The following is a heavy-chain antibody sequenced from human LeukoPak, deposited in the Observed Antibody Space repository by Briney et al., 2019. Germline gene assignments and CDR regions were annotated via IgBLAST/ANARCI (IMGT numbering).Heavy chain of an antibody. CDR2: VNPNSGNA. D-gene: IGHD7-27*01. J-gene: IGHJ5*02. Sequence: ASVKVSCKASGYSFTNYDINWVRQAAGQGLEWMGWVNPNSGNAGYSQKFQGRVTLTRNTSLATTYMELTSLTSEDTAVYYCARGLGTYWGKDFLNWFDPWGQGTLVTVSS. V-gene: IGHV1-8*02. CDR3: ARGLGTYWGKDFLNWFDP. CDR1: GYSFTNYD.